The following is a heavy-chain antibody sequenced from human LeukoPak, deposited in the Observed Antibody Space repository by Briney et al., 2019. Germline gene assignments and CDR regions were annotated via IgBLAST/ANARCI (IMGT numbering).Heavy chain of an antibody. CDR3: ATEKSSIADPHFDY. Sequence: PSETLSLTCTVSGGSVSSGSYYWSWIRQPPGKGLEWIGYIYYSGSTNYNPSLKSRVTISVDTSKNQFSLKLSSVTAADTAVYYCATEKSSIADPHFDYWGQGTLVTVSS. V-gene: IGHV4-61*01. CDR2: IYYSGST. D-gene: IGHD6-6*01. J-gene: IGHJ4*02. CDR1: GGSVSSGSYY.